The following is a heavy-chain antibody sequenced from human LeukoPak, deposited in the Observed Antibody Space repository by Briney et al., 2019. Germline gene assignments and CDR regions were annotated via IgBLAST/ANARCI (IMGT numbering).Heavy chain of an antibody. CDR1: GFTFSSYA. V-gene: IGHV3-30*02. CDR2: IRYDGSNK. Sequence: PGGSLRLSCAASGFTFSSYAMHWVRQAPGKGLEWVAFIRYDGSNKYYADSVKGRFTISRDNSKNTLYLQMNSLRAEDTAVYYCAKDLGVITSLNAFVIWGQGTMVTVSS. D-gene: IGHD3-22*01. CDR3: AKDLGVITSLNAFVI. J-gene: IGHJ3*02.